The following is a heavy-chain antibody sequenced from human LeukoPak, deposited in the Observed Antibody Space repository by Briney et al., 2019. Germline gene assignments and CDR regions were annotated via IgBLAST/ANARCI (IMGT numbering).Heavy chain of an antibody. J-gene: IGHJ5*02. Sequence: PSETLSLTCTVSGGSISSYYWSWIRQPAGKGLEWIGRIYTSGSTNYNPSLKSRVTMSVDTSKNQFSMKLSSVTAADTAVYYCARHLCGGDCYSFWFDAWGKGTLVTVSS. CDR1: GGSISSYY. CDR2: IYTSGST. CDR3: ARHLCGGDCYSFWFDA. D-gene: IGHD2-21*02. V-gene: IGHV4-4*07.